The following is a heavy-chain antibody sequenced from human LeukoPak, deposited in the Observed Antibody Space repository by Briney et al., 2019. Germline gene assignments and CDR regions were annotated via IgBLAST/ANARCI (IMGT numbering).Heavy chain of an antibody. J-gene: IGHJ6*01. Sequence: GSLRLSCAASGFTFSSYWMSWIRQPPGKGLEWIGEINHSGSTNYNPSLKSRVTISVDTSKNQFSLKLSSVTAADAAVYYCARGPGVAGAMGPPYYSYYYGMAVWGEGTTVTVCS. CDR3: ARGPGVAGAMGPPYYSYYYGMAV. V-gene: IGHV4-34*01. CDR2: INHSGST. CDR1: GFTFSSYW. D-gene: IGHD6-13*01.